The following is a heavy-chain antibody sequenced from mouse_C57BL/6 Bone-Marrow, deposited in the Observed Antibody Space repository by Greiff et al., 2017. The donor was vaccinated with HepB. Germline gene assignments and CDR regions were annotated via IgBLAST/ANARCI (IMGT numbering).Heavy chain of an antibody. CDR2: INPNNGGT. D-gene: IGHD2-1*01. CDR3: ARSQKLLHCEY. V-gene: IGHV1-18*01. Sequence: EVQLQQSGPELVKPGASVKIPCKASGYTFTDYNMDWVKQSHGKSLEWIGDINPNNGGTIYNQKFKGKATLTVEKSSSTAYMELRSLTSEDTAVYYCARSQKLLHCEYWGKGTTLTVSS. J-gene: IGHJ2*01. CDR1: GYTFTDYN.